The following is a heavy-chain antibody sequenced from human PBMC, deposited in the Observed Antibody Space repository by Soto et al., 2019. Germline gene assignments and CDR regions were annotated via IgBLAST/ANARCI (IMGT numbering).Heavy chain of an antibody. Sequence: LRLSCAASGFSVSTNFMTWVRQAPGKGLEWVSVIYSGGDTYYSDSVKGRFTISRDNSKNTLYLQMNSLRAEDTAVYYCARATMIALLTHWGQGTLVTVSS. D-gene: IGHD3-22*01. V-gene: IGHV3-66*01. J-gene: IGHJ4*02. CDR3: ARATMIALLTH. CDR1: GFSVSTNF. CDR2: IYSGGDT.